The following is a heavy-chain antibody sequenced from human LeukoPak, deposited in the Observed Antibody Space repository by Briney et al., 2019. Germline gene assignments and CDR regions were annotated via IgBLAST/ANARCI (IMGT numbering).Heavy chain of an antibody. CDR2: ISSAGTTK. CDR1: GFTFSSYE. Sequence: PGGSLRLSCAASGFTFSSYEMNWVRQAPGKGLEWIPYISSAGTTKIYADSVKGRFTISRDNAKNSLYLQMNSLRAEDTAVYYCARDYWFDPWGHGTLVTVSS. CDR3: ARDYWFDP. J-gene: IGHJ5*02. V-gene: IGHV3-48*03.